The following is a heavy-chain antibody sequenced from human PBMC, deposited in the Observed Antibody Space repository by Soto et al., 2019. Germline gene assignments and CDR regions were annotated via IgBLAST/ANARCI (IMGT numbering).Heavy chain of an antibody. V-gene: IGHV4-39*01. D-gene: IGHD1-20*01. J-gene: IGHJ4*02. CDR3: ARITGRHLDY. CDR1: SGSISVTNVF. Sequence: PSETLSLTCTVSSGSISVTNVFWVWVRQPPGKGLEWIGNIDYSGTAYFSPSLATRVTFHVDTSKNQFSLTLYPVTAAATAVYYCARITGRHLDYWGQGILVTVSS. CDR2: IDYSGTA.